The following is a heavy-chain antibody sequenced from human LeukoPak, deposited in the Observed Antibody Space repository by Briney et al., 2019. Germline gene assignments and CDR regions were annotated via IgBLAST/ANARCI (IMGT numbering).Heavy chain of an antibody. Sequence: SGGSLRLSCAASGFTFSSYWMHWVRQAPGKGLVWVSRIKSDGSSASYADSVKGRFTISRDNAKNTLYLQMNSLRAEDTAVYYCARGIAVAGTVYFDAWGQGTLVTASS. J-gene: IGHJ4*02. V-gene: IGHV3-74*01. CDR3: ARGIAVAGTVYFDA. D-gene: IGHD6-19*01. CDR2: IKSDGSSA. CDR1: GFTFSSYW.